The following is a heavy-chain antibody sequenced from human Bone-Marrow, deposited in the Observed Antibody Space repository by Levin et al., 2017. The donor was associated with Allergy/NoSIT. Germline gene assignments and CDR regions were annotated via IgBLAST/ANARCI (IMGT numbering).Heavy chain of an antibody. CDR1: GFTFSSYS. J-gene: IGHJ6*02. V-gene: IGHV3-21*01. D-gene: IGHD1-26*01. CDR3: ARDIVGATTAYYGMDV. CDR2: ISSSSSYI. Sequence: SCAASGFTFSSYSMNWVRQAPGKGLEWVSSISSSSSYIYYADSVKGRFTISRDNAKNSLYLQMNSLRAEDTAVYYCARDIVGATTAYYGMDVWGQGTTVTVSS.